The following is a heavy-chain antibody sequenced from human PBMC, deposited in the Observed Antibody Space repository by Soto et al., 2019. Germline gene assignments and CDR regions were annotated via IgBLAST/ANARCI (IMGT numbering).Heavy chain of an antibody. Sequence: GGSLRLSCAASGFTFSSYSMNWVRQAPGTGLEWVSSISSSSSYIYYADSVKGRFTISRDNAKNSLYLQMNSLRAEDTAVYYCARDTYSYGTVDYWGQGTLVTVSS. CDR2: ISSSSSYI. D-gene: IGHD5-18*01. J-gene: IGHJ4*02. CDR1: GFTFSSYS. V-gene: IGHV3-21*01. CDR3: ARDTYSYGTVDY.